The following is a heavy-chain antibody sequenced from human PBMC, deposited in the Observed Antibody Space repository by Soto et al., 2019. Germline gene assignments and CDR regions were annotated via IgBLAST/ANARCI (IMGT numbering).Heavy chain of an antibody. V-gene: IGHV4-59*08. J-gene: IGHJ5*02. CDR1: RVSLSDYF. Sequence: SETLCLTCTVSRVSLSDYFWSWIRQPPGKGLEWIGYIFHTGSTNYNPSLKSRVTISLDTSKKQFSLKLNSVTAADTAVYYCARRIQLWGENWFDPWGQGTLVT. CDR2: IFHTGST. CDR3: ARRIQLWGENWFDP. D-gene: IGHD5-18*01.